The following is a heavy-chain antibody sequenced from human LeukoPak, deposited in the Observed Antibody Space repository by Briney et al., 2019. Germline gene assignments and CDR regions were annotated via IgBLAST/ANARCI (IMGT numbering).Heavy chain of an antibody. CDR1: GFTFSSYG. V-gene: IGHV3-33*01. J-gene: IGHJ3*01. CDR3: ARDTSSPT. Sequence: GGSLRLSCAASGFTFSSYGMHWVRQAPGKGLEWVASIWYDGSNKYYADSVKGRFTISRDNSKNTLYLQMNSLRAEDTAVYYCARDTSSPTWGQRAMVTVSS. CDR2: IWYDGSNK. D-gene: IGHD6-13*01.